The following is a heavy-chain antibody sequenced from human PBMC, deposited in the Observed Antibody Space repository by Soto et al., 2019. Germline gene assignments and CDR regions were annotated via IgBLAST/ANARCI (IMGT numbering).Heavy chain of an antibody. CDR3: ETYYDYIWGTYRPY. CDR1: GFTFSSYT. CDR2: ISSSSSTI. V-gene: IGHV3-48*01. D-gene: IGHD3-16*02. J-gene: IGHJ4*02. Sequence: GGSLRLSCAASGFTFSSYTLNWVRQAPGKGLEWVSYISSSSSTIYYADSVKGRFTISRDNAQNSLYLQMNSLRAEDTAVYYCETYYDYIWGTYRPYWGQGTLVTVSS.